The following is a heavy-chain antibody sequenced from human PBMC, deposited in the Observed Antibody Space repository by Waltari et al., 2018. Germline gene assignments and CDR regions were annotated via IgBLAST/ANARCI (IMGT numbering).Heavy chain of an antibody. CDR3: ARDGQLRFLEWANPHNWFDP. CDR1: GYTFTGYY. D-gene: IGHD3-3*01. J-gene: IGHJ5*02. Sequence: QVQLVQSGAEVKKPGASVKVSCKASGYTFTGYYMHWVRQAPGQGLGWMGWINPNVGGTNYAQKFLGRGTLARDTSITTVYMELSGLKSDDTAVYYCARDGQLRFLEWANPHNWFDPWGQGTLVTVSS. CDR2: INPNVGGT. V-gene: IGHV1-2*02.